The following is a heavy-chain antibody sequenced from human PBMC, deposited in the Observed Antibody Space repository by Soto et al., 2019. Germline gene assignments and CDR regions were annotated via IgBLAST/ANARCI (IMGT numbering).Heavy chain of an antibody. CDR2: IFYSGST. J-gene: IGHJ4*02. CDR1: GGSISSGSYY. CDR3: VRDNGGNSEFGY. Sequence: QVQLQESGPGLVKPSQTLSLTCTVSGGSISSGSYYWSWIRQPPGKGLEWIGYIFYSGSTYYNPSLKSRLTISVDTSKNQFSLQLSSVTAADTAVYYCVRDNGGNSEFGYWGQGTLVTVSS. D-gene: IGHD2-21*02. V-gene: IGHV4-30-4*01.